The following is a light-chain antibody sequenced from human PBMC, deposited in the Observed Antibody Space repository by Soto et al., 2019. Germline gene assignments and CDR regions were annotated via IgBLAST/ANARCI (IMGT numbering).Light chain of an antibody. Sequence: EIVLTQSPGTLSLSPGESATLSCRASRSLDSGQLAWYQQKVGRAPRLLIHDAFMRATGIPDRFSGSGSGTDFTLTIARLEPEDFAVYSCQQYSQWPITFGQGTRLAIK. J-gene: IGKJ5*01. CDR1: RSLDSGQ. CDR2: DAF. CDR3: QQYSQWPIT. V-gene: IGKV3D-20*02.